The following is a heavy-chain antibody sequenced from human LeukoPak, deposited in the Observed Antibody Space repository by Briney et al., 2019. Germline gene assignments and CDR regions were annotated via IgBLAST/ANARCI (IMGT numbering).Heavy chain of an antibody. Sequence: SETLSLTCNVYGGSLNSYYWSWIRQPPGKGLEWIGEINHSGYTNYNPSLKSRVTISADTATKQFSLKMMSVTAADTAVYYCASMRMDANWFDPWGQGTLVTVSS. V-gene: IGHV4-34*01. CDR1: GGSLNSYY. J-gene: IGHJ5*02. CDR2: INHSGYT. D-gene: IGHD2-2*01. CDR3: ASMRMDANWFDP.